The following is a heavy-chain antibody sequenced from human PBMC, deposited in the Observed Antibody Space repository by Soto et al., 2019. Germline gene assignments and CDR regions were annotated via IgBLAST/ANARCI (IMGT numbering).Heavy chain of an antibody. D-gene: IGHD2-8*01. J-gene: IGHJ4*02. Sequence: QVQLQESGPGLVKPSETLSLTCTVSGGSFRNHYWSWIRQPPGKGLEWIGYISYNGNTNYNPSLKSRVTILVDTSKSQFSLKLSSVTAADTAVYYCARGNGFNLYWGQGALVTVSS. CDR3: ARGNGFNLY. CDR2: ISYNGNT. V-gene: IGHV4-59*11. CDR1: GGSFRNHY.